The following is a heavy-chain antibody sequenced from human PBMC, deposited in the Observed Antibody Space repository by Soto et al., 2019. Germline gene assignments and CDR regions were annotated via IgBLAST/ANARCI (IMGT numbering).Heavy chain of an antibody. Sequence: EVNLLESGGGLVQPGESLRISCVGSGFTVKNYGMTWVRQAPGKGLEWVSGTTGSGANKYYADSVRGRFTISRDNSKKTLYLEMKSLRVEDTAVYYCAKDGDFGEDGPAEYFEHWGQGTLVTVSS. CDR3: AKDGDFGEDGPAEYFEH. V-gene: IGHV3-23*01. CDR1: GFTVKNYG. CDR2: TTGSGANK. D-gene: IGHD4-17*01. J-gene: IGHJ1*01.